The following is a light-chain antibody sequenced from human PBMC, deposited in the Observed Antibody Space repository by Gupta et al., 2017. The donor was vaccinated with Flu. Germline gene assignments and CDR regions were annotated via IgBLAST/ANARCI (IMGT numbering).Light chain of an antibody. J-gene: IGKJ5*01. CDR3: RQYREYPIT. Sequence: DFQMTQSPSSLSASVGDKVIITCRASQSIGNSLGWYQQKPEKAPKSLIYGASSLQNGVPSRFSGSGFGTEFTLTISSLQLEDFGTYYCRQYREYPITFGQGTRLEIK. CDR1: QSIGNS. V-gene: IGKV1D-16*01. CDR2: GAS.